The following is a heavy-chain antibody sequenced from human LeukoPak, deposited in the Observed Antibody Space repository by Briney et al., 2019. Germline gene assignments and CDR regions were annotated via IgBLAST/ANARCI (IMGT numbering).Heavy chain of an antibody. CDR3: AGGRDRSSLYFDS. CDR1: GFTFSSYW. Sequence: GGSLRLSCAASGFTFSSYWMHWVRQAPGKGLVWVSRIDSDGSRISHGDSVKGRFTISRDNAKNTLYLQMNSLRAEDTAVYYCAGGRDRSSLYFDSWGQGTLVTVSS. CDR2: IDSDGSRI. D-gene: IGHD5-24*01. J-gene: IGHJ4*02. V-gene: IGHV3-74*01.